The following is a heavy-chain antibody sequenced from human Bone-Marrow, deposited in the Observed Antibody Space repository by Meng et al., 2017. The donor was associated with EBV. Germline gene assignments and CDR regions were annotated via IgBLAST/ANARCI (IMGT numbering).Heavy chain of an antibody. V-gene: IGHV3-30*18. Sequence: VLRWAFVGCVVHHGGYLSLAYAASGLTFSSYGMHWVRQAPGKGLEWVAVISYDGSNKYYADSVKGRFTISRDNSKNTLYLQMNSLRAEDTAVYYCAKDWRWLARGSFDYWGQGTLVTVSS. CDR1: GLTFSSYG. J-gene: IGHJ4*02. D-gene: IGHD6-19*01. CDR3: AKDWRWLARGSFDY. CDR2: ISYDGSNK.